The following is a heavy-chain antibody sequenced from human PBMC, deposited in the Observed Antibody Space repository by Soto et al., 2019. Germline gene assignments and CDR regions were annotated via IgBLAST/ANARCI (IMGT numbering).Heavy chain of an antibody. Sequence: QVQLVESGGGVVQLGRSLRLSCAASGFTFSTYGMHWVRQAPGKGLEWVAVIWYDGNNKYYADSVKGRFTISRDNSKNTLYLQMNSLRAEDTAVYYCARTNSHWYFDLWGRGTLVTVSS. CDR1: GFTFSTYG. CDR2: IWYDGNNK. V-gene: IGHV3-33*01. D-gene: IGHD1-1*01. CDR3: ARTNSHWYFDL. J-gene: IGHJ2*01.